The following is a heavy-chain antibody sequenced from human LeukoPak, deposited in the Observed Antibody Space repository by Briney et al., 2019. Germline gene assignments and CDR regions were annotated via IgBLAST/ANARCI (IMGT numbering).Heavy chain of an antibody. CDR2: IYYSGST. D-gene: IGHD5-18*01. Sequence: PSETLSLTCTVSGGSISSYYWSWIRQPPGKGLEWIGYIYYSGSTNYNPSLKSRVTISVDTSKNQFSLKLSSVTAADTAMYYCARRATTERGHSYGLDFWGQGTLVTVSS. J-gene: IGHJ4*02. V-gene: IGHV4-59*01. CDR1: GGSISSYY. CDR3: ARRATTERGHSYGLDF.